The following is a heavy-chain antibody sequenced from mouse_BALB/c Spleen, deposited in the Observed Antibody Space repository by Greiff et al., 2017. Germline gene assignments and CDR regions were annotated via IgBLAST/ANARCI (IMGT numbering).Heavy chain of an antibody. Sequence: EVNVVESGGGLVQPGGSLRLSCATSGFTFSDFYMEWVRQPPGKRLEWIAASRNKANDYTTEYSASVKGRFIVSRDTSQSILYLQMNALRAEDTAIYYCARENYDYDYYAMDYWGQGTSVTVSS. CDR2: SRNKANDYTT. CDR1: GFTFSDFY. D-gene: IGHD2-4*01. J-gene: IGHJ4*01. V-gene: IGHV7-1*02. CDR3: ARENYDYDYYAMDY.